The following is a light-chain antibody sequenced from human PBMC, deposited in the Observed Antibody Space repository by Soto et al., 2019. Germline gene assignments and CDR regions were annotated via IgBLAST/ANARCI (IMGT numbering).Light chain of an antibody. CDR2: GAS. CDR3: QPYGSSIT. V-gene: IGKV3-20*01. Sequence: EIVLTQSPGTLSLSPGERATLSCRASQSVSSSYLAWYQQKPGQAPRLLIYGASSRATGIPDRFSGSGSGTHFTHTISRLEPEDFAGYYCQPYGSSITFGQGTRLQIK. J-gene: IGKJ5*01. CDR1: QSVSSSY.